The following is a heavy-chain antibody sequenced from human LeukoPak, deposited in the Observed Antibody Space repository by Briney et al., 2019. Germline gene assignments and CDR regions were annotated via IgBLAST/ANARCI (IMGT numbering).Heavy chain of an antibody. CDR3: ARELWFGEFTYGMDV. CDR1: GFTFSSYW. D-gene: IGHD3-10*01. CDR2: IKQDGSEK. J-gene: IGHJ6*02. Sequence: PGGSLRLSCAASGFTFSSYWMSWVRQAPGKGLEWVANIKQDGSEKYYVDSVKGRFTISRDNAKNSLYLQMNSLRAEDTAVYYCARELWFGEFTYGMDVWGQGTTVTVSS. V-gene: IGHV3-7*01.